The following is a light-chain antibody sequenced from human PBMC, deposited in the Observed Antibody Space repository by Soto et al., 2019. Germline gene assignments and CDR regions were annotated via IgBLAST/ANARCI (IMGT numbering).Light chain of an antibody. Sequence: EIVLTQSPAILSLSPGERATLSCRASQSVSTYLAWYQQKPGQAPRLLIYGASTRATGIPARFSGRGSGTEFTLTISSLQSEDFAVYYCQQYYDWPITFGQGTRLEIK. J-gene: IGKJ5*01. V-gene: IGKV3D-15*01. CDR1: QSVSTY. CDR3: QQYYDWPIT. CDR2: GAS.